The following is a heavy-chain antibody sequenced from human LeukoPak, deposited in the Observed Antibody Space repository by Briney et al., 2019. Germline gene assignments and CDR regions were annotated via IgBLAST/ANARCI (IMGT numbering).Heavy chain of an antibody. J-gene: IGHJ2*01. CDR2: LEQDGIGQ. V-gene: IGHV3-7*01. Sequence: GGSLRLSCVASGFTLSDDAMHWVRHVPGKGLEWVATLEQDGIGQVYVDSVRGRFTIARDNAKNSLSLQMHRLRVEDTAVYYCVRGMGWYFGLWGRGSLVTVSS. D-gene: IGHD1-26*01. CDR3: VRGMGWYFGL. CDR1: GFTLSDDA.